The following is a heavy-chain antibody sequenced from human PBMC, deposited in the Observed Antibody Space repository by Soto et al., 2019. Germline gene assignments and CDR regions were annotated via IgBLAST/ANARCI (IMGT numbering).Heavy chain of an antibody. CDR3: ARDGSGFRSRASPMDV. CDR1: GDTFSSYA. Sequence: QVQLVQSGAEVKKPGSSVKVSCKASGDTFSSYAIGWVRQAPGQGLEWMGGIIPIFGTANYAPKFQGRVTITADESTSTAYMELSSLRSEDAAVCYCARDGSGFRSRASPMDVWGQGTTVTVSS. D-gene: IGHD3-22*01. V-gene: IGHV1-69*01. CDR2: IIPIFGTA. J-gene: IGHJ6*02.